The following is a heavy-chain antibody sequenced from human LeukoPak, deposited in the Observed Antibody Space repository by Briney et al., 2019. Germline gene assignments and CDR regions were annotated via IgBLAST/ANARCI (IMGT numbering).Heavy chain of an antibody. J-gene: IGHJ6*02. Sequence: SETLSLTCSGSGGSISIGGFYWTWIRQSPGKGLEWIGSIYYSGTTYYNPSLESRVTISVDRSKNQFSLNLTSVTAADTAVYYCVREAIRGVDYYGMDVWGQGTKVTVSS. CDR2: IYYSGTT. CDR1: GGSISIGGFY. CDR3: VREAIRGVDYYGMDV. V-gene: IGHV4-30-2*06. D-gene: IGHD3-10*01.